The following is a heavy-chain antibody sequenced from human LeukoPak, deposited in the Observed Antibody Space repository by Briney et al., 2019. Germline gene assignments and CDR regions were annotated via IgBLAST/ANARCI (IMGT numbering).Heavy chain of an antibody. CDR1: GFNLNSYA. V-gene: IGHV3-21*01. CDR2: ISSSSSYI. D-gene: IGHD1-26*01. J-gene: IGHJ4*02. Sequence: KAGGSLRLSCVASGFNLNSYAMNWVRQAPGKGLEWVSSISSSSSYIYYADSVKGRFTISRDNAKNSLYLQMNSLRAEDTAVYYCARDLGVYSGSPFGYWGQGTLVTVSS. CDR3: ARDLGVYSGSPFGY.